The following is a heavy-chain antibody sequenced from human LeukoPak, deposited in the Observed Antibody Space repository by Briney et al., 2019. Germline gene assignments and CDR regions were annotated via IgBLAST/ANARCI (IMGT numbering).Heavy chain of an antibody. V-gene: IGHV3-7*01. CDR1: GFTSSSYW. Sequence: GGSLRLSCAASGFTSSSYWMNWVRQAPGKGLEWVANIKKDGSERYYVDSVKGRFTISRDNTKKSLYLQMNTLRAEDTAVYYCARDLAGPPQEAFDIWGQGTMVTVSS. CDR3: ARDLAGPPQEAFDI. J-gene: IGHJ3*02. CDR2: IKKDGSER.